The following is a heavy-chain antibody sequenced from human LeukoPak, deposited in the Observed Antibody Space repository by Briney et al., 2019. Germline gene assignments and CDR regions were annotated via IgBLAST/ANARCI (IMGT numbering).Heavy chain of an antibody. CDR3: ARDTAPRAAAGVDY. J-gene: IGHJ4*02. Sequence: GGSLRLSCAASGFTSSSYWMLWVRQAPGKGLVWVSRINSDGSTTIYADSVKGRFTISRDNAKNTLYPQMNSLRAEDTAVYYCARDTAPRAAAGVDYWGQGTLVTVSS. CDR2: INSDGSTT. CDR1: GFTSSSYW. V-gene: IGHV3-74*01. D-gene: IGHD6-13*01.